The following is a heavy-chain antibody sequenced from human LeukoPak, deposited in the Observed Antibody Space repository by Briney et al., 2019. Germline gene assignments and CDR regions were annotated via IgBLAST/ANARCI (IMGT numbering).Heavy chain of an antibody. CDR1: GGSISSYY. CDR3: ARAECSGGSCYGQGWFDP. Sequence: ASETLSLTCTVSGGSISSYYWSWIRQPPGKGLEWIGYIYYSGSTNYNPSLKSRVTISVDTSKNQFSLKLSSVTAADTAVYYCARAECSGGSCYGQGWFDPWGQGTLVTVSS. J-gene: IGHJ5*02. V-gene: IGHV4-59*01. CDR2: IYYSGST. D-gene: IGHD2-15*01.